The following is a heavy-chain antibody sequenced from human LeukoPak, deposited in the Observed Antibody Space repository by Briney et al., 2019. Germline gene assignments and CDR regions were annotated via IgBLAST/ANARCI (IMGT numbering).Heavy chain of an antibody. CDR2: INHNGNVN. D-gene: IGHD3-16*01. J-gene: IGHJ6*02. CDR3: ARGGGLDV. V-gene: IGHV3-7*03. CDR1: GFTFSSYW. Sequence: GGSLRLSCAASGFTFSSYWMNWARQAPGKGLEWVASINHNGNVNYYVDSVKGRFTISRDNARNPLYLQMSNLRAEDTAVYFCARGGGLDVWGQGATVTVSS.